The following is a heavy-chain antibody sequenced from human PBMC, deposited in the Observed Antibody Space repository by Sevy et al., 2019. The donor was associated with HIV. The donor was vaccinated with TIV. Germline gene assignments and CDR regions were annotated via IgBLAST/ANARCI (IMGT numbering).Heavy chain of an antibody. CDR2: IRSSGSDI. Sequence: GGSLRLSCVASGFTFSNYDMNWVRQAPWKGLEWVSKIRSSGSDIYYADSVKGRFTISRDNAKDSLNLQMNSLRAEDTAVYYCVRNGGAYDSGFDPWGQGTLVTVSS. D-gene: IGHD3-22*01. J-gene: IGHJ5*02. V-gene: IGHV3-48*03. CDR1: GFTFSNYD. CDR3: VRNGGAYDSGFDP.